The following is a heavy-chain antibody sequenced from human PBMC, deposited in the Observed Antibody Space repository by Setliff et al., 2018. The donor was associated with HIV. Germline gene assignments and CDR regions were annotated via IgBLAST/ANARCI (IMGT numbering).Heavy chain of an antibody. CDR2: IIPDFGVA. V-gene: IGHV1-69*10. Sequence: SVKVSCKVSGGTLGSYAINWVRQAPGQGLEWIGGIIPDFGVASHTPKIQGRLTVDADKSTSTVYMDLSSLRFDETAVYYCAKTSPKDGYSSDFWRQGTPVIVSS. J-gene: IGHJ4*02. CDR1: GGTLGSYA. CDR3: AKTSPKDGYSSDF. D-gene: IGHD4-4*01.